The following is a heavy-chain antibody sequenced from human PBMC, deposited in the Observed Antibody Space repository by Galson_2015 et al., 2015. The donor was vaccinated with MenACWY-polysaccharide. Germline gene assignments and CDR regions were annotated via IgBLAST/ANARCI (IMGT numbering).Heavy chain of an antibody. V-gene: IGHV3-30*18. CDR2: ISYDGSNK. CDR1: GFIFCDSA. Sequence: SLRLSCAASGFIFCDSAIHWVRQAPGKGLEWLAVISYDGSNKYYLESVKGRFTISRDNSKDKLYLQMDSLRGDDTAIYYCAKEGGAYSNVILPPAREGFDSWGQGTPVTVSS. J-gene: IGHJ4*02. CDR3: AKEGGAYSNVILPPAREGFDS. D-gene: IGHD2-21*01.